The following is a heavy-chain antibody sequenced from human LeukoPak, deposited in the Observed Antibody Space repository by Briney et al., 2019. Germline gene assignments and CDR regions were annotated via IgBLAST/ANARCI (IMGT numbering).Heavy chain of an antibody. CDR1: GGTFSSYA. D-gene: IGHD4-23*01. Sequence: SVKVSCKASGGTFSSYAISWVRQAPGQGLEWVGRIIPIFGRANYAQKFQGRVTITADKSTSTAYMELSSLRSEDTAVYYCARNLGYGGNPYFDYWGQGTLVTVSS. CDR3: ARNLGYGGNPYFDY. J-gene: IGHJ4*02. CDR2: IIPIFGRA. V-gene: IGHV1-69*04.